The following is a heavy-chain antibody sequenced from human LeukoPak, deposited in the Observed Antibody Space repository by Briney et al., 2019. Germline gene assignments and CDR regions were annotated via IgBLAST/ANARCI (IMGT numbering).Heavy chain of an antibody. Sequence: SETLSLTCIVSGGSINSHYWSWIRQPPGKGLEWIGDIHYTGSTKYNPSLKSRVTMSVDTSKHQFSLHLSSVTAADTAIYYCARDSYNYGSGSLGYWGRGTLVTVFS. CDR3: ARDSYNYGSGSLGY. J-gene: IGHJ4*02. D-gene: IGHD5-18*01. V-gene: IGHV4-59*11. CDR1: GGSINSHY. CDR2: IHYTGST.